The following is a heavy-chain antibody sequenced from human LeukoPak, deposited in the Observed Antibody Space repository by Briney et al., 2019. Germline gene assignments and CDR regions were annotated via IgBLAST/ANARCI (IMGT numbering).Heavy chain of an antibody. CDR3: ARGGTYYYYYVDV. Sequence: SVKGRFTVSRDNAKNSLYLQMNSLRAEDTAVYYCARGGTYYYYYVDVWGKGTTVTVSS. J-gene: IGHJ6*03. D-gene: IGHD1-1*01. V-gene: IGHV3-48*01.